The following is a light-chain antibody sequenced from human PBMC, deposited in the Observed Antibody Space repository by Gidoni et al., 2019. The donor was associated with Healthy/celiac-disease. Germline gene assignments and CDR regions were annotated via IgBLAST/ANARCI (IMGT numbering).Light chain of an antibody. J-gene: IGLJ2*01. CDR3: QSYDSSLSGV. V-gene: IGLV1-40*01. CDR1: SSNIGAGYD. Sequence: QSVLTQPPSVSGAPGQRVTISCTGSSSNIGAGYDVHWYQQLPGTAPNLLIYGNSNRPSGVPDRFSGSTSGPSASLAITGLHAEDEADYYCQSYDSSLSGVFGGGTKLTVL. CDR2: GNS.